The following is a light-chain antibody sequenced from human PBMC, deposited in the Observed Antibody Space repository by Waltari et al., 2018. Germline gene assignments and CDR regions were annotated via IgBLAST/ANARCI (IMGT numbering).Light chain of an antibody. CDR1: QTVVDW. CDR2: KAS. CDR3: QQYNTCSS. V-gene: IGKV1-5*03. Sequence: DIQMTQSPSTVSASVGDSVTIPCRASQTVVDWLAWYHQKPGKAPKLLIYKASTLQNVVPSRFSVSGSGSEFTLTISSLQPDDVAIYYCQQYNTCSSFGQGTRLEL. J-gene: IGKJ2*01.